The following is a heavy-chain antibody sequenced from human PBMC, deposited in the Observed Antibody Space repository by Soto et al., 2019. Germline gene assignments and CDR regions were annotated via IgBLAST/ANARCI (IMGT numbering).Heavy chain of an antibody. CDR1: GFTFSSYA. CDR3: ARDRGGYFDY. D-gene: IGHD3-10*01. J-gene: IGHJ4*02. CDR2: ISGSGGST. Sequence: EVQLLESGGGLVQPGGSLRLSCAASGFTFSSYAMSWVRQAPGKGLEWVSAISGSGGSTYYADSVKGRFTISRDDAKNSLCLQMNSLRAEDTAVYYCARDRGGYFDYWGQGTLVTVSS. V-gene: IGHV3-23*01.